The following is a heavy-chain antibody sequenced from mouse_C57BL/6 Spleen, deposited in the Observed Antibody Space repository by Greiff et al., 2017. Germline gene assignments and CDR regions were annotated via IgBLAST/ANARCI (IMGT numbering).Heavy chain of an antibody. V-gene: IGHV1-78*01. CDR1: GYTFTDYS. CDR3: ARSNDGSSYDY. D-gene: IGHD1-1*01. Sequence: VQLQQSDAELVKPGASVKISCKVSGYTFTDYSIHWVKQRPEQGLEWIGYIYPRDGSTKYNEKFKGKATLTADKSSSTAYMQLNSLTSEDSAVXFCARSNDGSSYDYWGQGTTLTVSA. CDR2: IYPRDGST. J-gene: IGHJ2*01.